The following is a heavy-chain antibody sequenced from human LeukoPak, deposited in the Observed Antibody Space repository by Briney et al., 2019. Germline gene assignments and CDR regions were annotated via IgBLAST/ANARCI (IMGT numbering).Heavy chain of an antibody. J-gene: IGHJ3*02. D-gene: IGHD2-2*01. CDR3: AVRDGVAVPATMALADAFDI. CDR1: GYSISNGYY. CDR2: IYHSGSI. V-gene: IGHV4-38-2*02. Sequence: PSETLSLTCTVSGYSISNGYYWGWIRQPPGKGLEWIGSIYHSGSIYYNPSLKSRVTISVDTSKNQLSLKLSSVTAADTAVYYCAVRDGVAVPATMALADAFDIWGLGTMVTVSS.